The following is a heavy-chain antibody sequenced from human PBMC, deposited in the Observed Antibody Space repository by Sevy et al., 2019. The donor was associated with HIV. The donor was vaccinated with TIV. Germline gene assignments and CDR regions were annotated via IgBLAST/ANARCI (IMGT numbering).Heavy chain of an antibody. CDR1: GYSFTSYW. D-gene: IGHD2-15*01. J-gene: IGHJ3*02. V-gene: IGHV5-51*01. CDR2: IYPGDSDT. Sequence: GESLMISCKGSGYSFTSYWIGWVRQMPGKGLEWMGIIYPGDSDTRYSPSFQGQVTISADKSISTAYLQWSSLKASDTAMYYCARKIVVVVAATSGAFDIWGQGTMVTVS. CDR3: ARKIVVVVAATSGAFDI.